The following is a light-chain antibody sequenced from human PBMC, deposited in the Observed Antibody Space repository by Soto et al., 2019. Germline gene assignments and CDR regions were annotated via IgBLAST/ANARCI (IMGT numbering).Light chain of an antibody. V-gene: IGKV3-20*01. J-gene: IGKJ1*01. CDR3: QQYGSSPPTWT. CDR2: GES. CDR1: QSISSSY. Sequence: EIVLTQSPGTLSLSPGERATLSCRASQSISSSYLTWYQQQPGQAPRLLIYGESSRATGIPDRFSGSGSGTEFTVTISRLEPEDFAVYYCQQYGSSPPTWTFGQGTKVEIK.